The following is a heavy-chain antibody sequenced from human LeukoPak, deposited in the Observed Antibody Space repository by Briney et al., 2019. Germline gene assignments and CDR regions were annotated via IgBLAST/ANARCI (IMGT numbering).Heavy chain of an antibody. V-gene: IGHV1-8*01. Sequence: ASVKVSCKASGYTFTSYDINWVRQATGQGLEWMGWMNPNSGNTGYAQKFQGRVTMTRNTSISTAHMELSSLRSEDTAVYYCARSGYDWYYFDYWGQGTLVTVSS. CDR2: MNPNSGNT. CDR1: GYTFTSYD. D-gene: IGHD5-12*01. CDR3: ARSGYDWYYFDY. J-gene: IGHJ4*02.